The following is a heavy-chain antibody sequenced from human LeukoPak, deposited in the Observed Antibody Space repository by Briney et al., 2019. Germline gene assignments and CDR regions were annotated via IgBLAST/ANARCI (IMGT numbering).Heavy chain of an antibody. J-gene: IGHJ4*02. V-gene: IGHV4-59*08. D-gene: IGHD2-2*01. CDR1: SGSISSYY. CDR3: ARHRYQPHGFDY. Sequence: SETLSLTCTVSSGSISSYYWTWIRQPPGKGLEWIGYVYYTGNTNYSPSLKSRVTISVDTSKNQFSLKLSSVTAADTAVYYCARHRYQPHGFDYWGQGTLVTVSS. CDR2: VYYTGNT.